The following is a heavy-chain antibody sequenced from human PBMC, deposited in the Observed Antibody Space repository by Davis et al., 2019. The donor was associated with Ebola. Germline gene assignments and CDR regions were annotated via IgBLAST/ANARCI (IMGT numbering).Heavy chain of an antibody. V-gene: IGHV1-69*10. CDR1: GGTFSSYA. Sequence: SVKVSCKASGGTFSSYAISWVRQAPGQGLEWMGGIIPILGIANYAQKFQGRVTITADKSTSTAYMELSSLRSEDTAVYYCARDHLYCSSTSCYKADAFDIWGQGTMVAVSS. D-gene: IGHD2-2*02. J-gene: IGHJ3*02. CDR2: IIPILGIA. CDR3: ARDHLYCSSTSCYKADAFDI.